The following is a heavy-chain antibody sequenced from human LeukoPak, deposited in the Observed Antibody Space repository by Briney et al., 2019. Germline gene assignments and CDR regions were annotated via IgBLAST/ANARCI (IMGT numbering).Heavy chain of an antibody. V-gene: IGHV3-53*01. CDR3: AREASIAVAGTDHDAFDI. Sequence: GGSLRLSCAASGFTVSSNYMSWVRQAPGKGLAWVSVIYSGGSTYYADSVKGRFTISRDNSKNTLYLQMNSLRAQDTAVYYCAREASIAVAGTDHDAFDIWSQGTMATVSS. CDR1: GFTVSSNY. CDR2: IYSGGST. D-gene: IGHD6-19*01. J-gene: IGHJ3*02.